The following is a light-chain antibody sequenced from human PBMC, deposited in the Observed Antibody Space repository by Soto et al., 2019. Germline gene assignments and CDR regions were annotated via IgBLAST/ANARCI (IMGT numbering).Light chain of an antibody. Sequence: DIQLTQSPSLLSASIGDRVTITCQASQDIKKYLNWYQQKPGKAPNLLIYAASGLQSGVPSRFSGSGSGTEFTLTISSLQPDDFATYYCQHYNSYSEAFGQGTKADI. V-gene: IGKV1-16*01. CDR1: QDIKKY. CDR2: AAS. CDR3: QHYNSYSEA. J-gene: IGKJ1*01.